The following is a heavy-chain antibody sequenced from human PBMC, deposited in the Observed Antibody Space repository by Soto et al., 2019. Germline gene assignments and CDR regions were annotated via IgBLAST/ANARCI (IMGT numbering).Heavy chain of an antibody. V-gene: IGHV3-15*07. J-gene: IGHJ4*02. Sequence: EVQLVESGGGLVQPGGSLRLSCAASGVIFSNVWMNWVRQAPGKWLEWVGHIKSKTDSGTTDYAAPVKGRFTISRDDSKHTRYLQMNNLKTEDSAVYDCATDVLDYWGQGTLVTVSS. CDR1: GVIFSNVW. CDR2: IKSKTDSGTT. D-gene: IGHD3-10*02. CDR3: ATDVLDY.